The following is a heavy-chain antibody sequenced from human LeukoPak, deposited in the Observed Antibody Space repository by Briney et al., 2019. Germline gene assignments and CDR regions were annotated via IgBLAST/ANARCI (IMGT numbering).Heavy chain of an antibody. Sequence: SETLSLTCAVSGGSIRNSSFYWGWIRQPPGKGLEWIASIYNSGTTYYNPSIKSRITIFVDTSKNQFSLKLSSVTAADTAVYYCAREAKVVVVAAKEAYYFGYWGQGTLVTVSS. D-gene: IGHD2-15*01. CDR3: AREAKVVVVAAKEAYYFGY. V-gene: IGHV4-39*02. CDR2: IYNSGTT. CDR1: GGSIRNSSFY. J-gene: IGHJ4*02.